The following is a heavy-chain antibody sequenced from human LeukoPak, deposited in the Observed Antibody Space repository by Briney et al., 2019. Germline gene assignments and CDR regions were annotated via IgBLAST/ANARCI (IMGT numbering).Heavy chain of an antibody. J-gene: IGHJ6*03. V-gene: IGHV1-2*02. CDR1: GYTFTGYY. D-gene: IGHD2-2*01. CDR2: INPNSGGT. Sequence: ASVKVSCKASGYTFTGYYMYWVRQAPGQGLEWMGWINPNSGGTNYAQKFQGRVTMTRDTSISTAYMELSRLRSDDTAVYYCARGGSGRVPAAHYYMDVWGKGTTVTVSS. CDR3: ARGGSGRVPAAHYYMDV.